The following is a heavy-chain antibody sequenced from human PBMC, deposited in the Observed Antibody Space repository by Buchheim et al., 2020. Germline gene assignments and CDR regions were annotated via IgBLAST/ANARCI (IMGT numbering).Heavy chain of an antibody. CDR3: TTSTVVSATYWYFNV. Sequence: EEQLVESGGSLVKPGGSLRLSCAASGFTFSDAWMNWVRQAPGKGLEWVGRIKREADGGTAEYAAPVRGRFTLSRDDSTDTLYLQMNSLRAEDTAVYYCTTSTVVSATYWYFNVWGRGTL. CDR2: IKREADGGTA. CDR1: GFTFSDAW. J-gene: IGHJ2*01. V-gene: IGHV3-15*07. D-gene: IGHD2-21*02.